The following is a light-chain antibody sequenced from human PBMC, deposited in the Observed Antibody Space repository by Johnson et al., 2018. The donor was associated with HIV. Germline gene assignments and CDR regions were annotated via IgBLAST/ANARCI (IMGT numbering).Light chain of an antibody. Sequence: QSVFTQPPSVSAAPGQKVTISCSGSSSNIGNNYVSWYQQLPGTAPKLLIYDNNKRPSGIPDRFSGSKSGTSATLGVPGLHTGDEADYFCGTSDSSLGKVFGTGTKVTVL. V-gene: IGLV1-51*01. J-gene: IGLJ1*01. CDR3: GTSDSSLGKV. CDR1: SSNIGNNY. CDR2: DNN.